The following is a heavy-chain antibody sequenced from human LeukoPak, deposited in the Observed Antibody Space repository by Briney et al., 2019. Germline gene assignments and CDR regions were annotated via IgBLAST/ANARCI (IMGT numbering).Heavy chain of an antibody. V-gene: IGHV3-21*01. CDR3: ASEFYGAFWFDP. CDR1: GFTFSSYS. D-gene: IGHD4-17*01. Sequence: GGSLRLSCAASGFTFSSYSMNWVRQAPGKGLEWVSSISSSSSYIYYADSVKGRFTISRDNAKNSLYLQMNSLRAEDTAVYYCASEFYGAFWFDPWGQGTLVTVSS. J-gene: IGHJ5*02. CDR2: ISSSSSYI.